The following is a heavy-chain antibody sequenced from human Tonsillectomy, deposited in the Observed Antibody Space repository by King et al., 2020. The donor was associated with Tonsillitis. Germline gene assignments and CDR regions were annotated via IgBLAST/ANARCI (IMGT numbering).Heavy chain of an antibody. D-gene: IGHD5-12*01. CDR3: MGGGYCGYDGFYY. J-gene: IGHJ4*01. Sequence: VQLVESGGGLAKPGESLTLSCVASGFTFNNAWMNWVRQAPGKGLEWLGHIQNKTSGGTTAYAALVEGRFTISRDDSKNTLSLQMNNLKTEDTAVYFCMGGGYCGYDGFYYWGHGTVVTVSS. CDR2: IQNKTSGGTT. V-gene: IGHV3-15*01. CDR1: GFTFNNAW.